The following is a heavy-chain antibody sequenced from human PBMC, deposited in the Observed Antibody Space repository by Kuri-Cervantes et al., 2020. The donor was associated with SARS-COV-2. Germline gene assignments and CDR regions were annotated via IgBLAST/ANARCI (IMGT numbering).Heavy chain of an antibody. J-gene: IGHJ6*02. V-gene: IGHV4-61*01. Sequence: SQTLSLTCAVSGGSVSSGSYYWSWIRQPPGKGLEWIGYIYYSGSTNYNPSLKSRVTISVDTSKNQFSLKLSSVTAADTAVYYCARSWRYFDWLSDHYYYYGMDVWGQGTTVTVSS. CDR3: ARSWRYFDWLSDHYYYYGMDV. CDR2: IYYSGST. CDR1: GGSVSSGSYY. D-gene: IGHD3-9*01.